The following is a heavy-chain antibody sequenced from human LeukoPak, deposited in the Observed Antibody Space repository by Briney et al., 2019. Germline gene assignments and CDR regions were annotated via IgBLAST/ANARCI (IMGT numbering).Heavy chain of an antibody. CDR3: ARDPYYYDSSGYYPGPEYFQH. D-gene: IGHD3-22*01. CDR2: IKQDGSEK. J-gene: IGHJ1*01. CDR1: GLTFTDYI. V-gene: IGHV3-7*01. Sequence: GGSLRLSCAAPGLTFTDYITNWVRQAPGKGLEWVANIKQDGSEKYYVDSVKGRFTISRDNAKNSLYLQMNSLRAEDTAVYYCARDPYYYDSSGYYPGPEYFQHWGQGTLVTVSS.